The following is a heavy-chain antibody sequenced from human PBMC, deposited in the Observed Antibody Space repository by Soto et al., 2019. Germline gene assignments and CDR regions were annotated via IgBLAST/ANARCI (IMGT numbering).Heavy chain of an antibody. V-gene: IGHV3-21*01. CDR2: ISSSSSYI. CDR3: ARDSSDDSSGWYSIRGYYFDY. CDR1: GFTFSSYS. D-gene: IGHD6-19*01. J-gene: IGHJ4*02. Sequence: PGGSLRLSCAASGFTFSSYSMNWVRQAPGKGLEWVSSISSSSSYIYYADSVKGRFTISRDNAKNSLYLQMNSLRAEDTAVYYCARDSSDDSSGWYSIRGYYFDYWGQGTLVTVSS.